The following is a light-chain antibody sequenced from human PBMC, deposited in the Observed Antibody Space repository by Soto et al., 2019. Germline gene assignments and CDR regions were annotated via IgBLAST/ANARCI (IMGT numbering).Light chain of an antibody. J-gene: IGLJ1*01. CDR2: DVS. CDR3: NSYTCSSTPYV. CDR1: SSDVGSYNY. Sequence: QSALTQPASVSGSPGQSITISCTGTSSDVGSYNYVSWYQQHPGKAPKLMIYDVSNRPSGVSNRFSGSKSGNTASLTISGLQAEDEADYYCNSYTCSSTPYVFGTGTKLTVL. V-gene: IGLV2-14*03.